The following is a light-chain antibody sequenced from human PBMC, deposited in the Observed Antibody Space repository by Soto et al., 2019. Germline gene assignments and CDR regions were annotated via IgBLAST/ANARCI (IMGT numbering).Light chain of an antibody. CDR3: AAWDDSLNGRV. CDR2: YDN. V-gene: IGLV1-44*01. CDR1: NSNIGSNT. J-gene: IGLJ1*01. Sequence: QPVLTQPPSASGTPGQRVTISCSGSNSNIGSNTVNWYQQLPGTAPKLLIYYDNLRPSGVPDRLSGSKSGTSASLAISGLQSDDDADYYCAAWDDSLNGRVFGTGTKLTVL.